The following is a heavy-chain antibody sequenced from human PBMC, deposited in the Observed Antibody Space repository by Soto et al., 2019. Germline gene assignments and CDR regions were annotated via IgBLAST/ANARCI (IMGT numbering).Heavy chain of an antibody. CDR1: VDIFNNYA. D-gene: IGHD6-19*01. CDR3: ASPIAVAAHLYYYYYGMDV. J-gene: IGHJ6*02. CDR2: ISSYNDKT. Sequence: XSVKVSCKVSVDIFNNYAFTWVRQAPGQGLEWMGWISSYNDKTNYAENLQGRVTMTRDTSTSTVYMELSSLRSEDTAVYYCASPIAVAAHLYYYYYGMDVWGQGTTVTVSS. V-gene: IGHV1-18*01.